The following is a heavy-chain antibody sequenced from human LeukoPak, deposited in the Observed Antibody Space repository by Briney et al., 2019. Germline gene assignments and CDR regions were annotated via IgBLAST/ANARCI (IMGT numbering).Heavy chain of an antibody. V-gene: IGHV3-21*01. D-gene: IGHD3-16*01. Sequence: GGSLRLSCAASGFTFSSYSMNWVRQAPGKGLEWVSSISSSSSYIYYADSVKGRFTISRDNAKNSLYLQMNSLRAEDTAVYYCAKALGWGAASDYWGQGTLVTVSS. CDR3: AKALGWGAASDY. CDR1: GFTFSSYS. CDR2: ISSSSSYI. J-gene: IGHJ4*02.